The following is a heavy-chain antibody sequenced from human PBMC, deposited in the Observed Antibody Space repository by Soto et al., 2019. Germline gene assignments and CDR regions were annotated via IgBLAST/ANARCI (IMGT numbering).Heavy chain of an antibody. CDR3: AKGVEPLQLERPGGFDY. CDR2: ISSTGRST. V-gene: IGHV3-23*01. J-gene: IGHJ4*02. D-gene: IGHD1-1*01. Sequence: GGSLRLSCAGSGLTFSSYDMSWVRQAPGKGLEWVSQISSTGRSTKYADSVKGRFSISRDNSKNTLYLQMNSLRAEDTAVYYCAKGVEPLQLERPGGFDYWGQGTLVTVSS. CDR1: GLTFSSYD.